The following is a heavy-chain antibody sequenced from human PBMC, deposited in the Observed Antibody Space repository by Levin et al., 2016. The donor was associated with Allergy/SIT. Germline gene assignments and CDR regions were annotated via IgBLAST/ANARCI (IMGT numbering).Heavy chain of an antibody. V-gene: IGHV1-18*01. J-gene: IGHJ4*02. CDR3: ARGTWGLELRAALDY. D-gene: IGHD1-7*01. CDR1: GYTFTSYG. Sequence: ASVKVSCKASGYTFTSYGISWVRQAPGQGLEWMGWISAYNGNTNYAQKLQGRVTMTTDTSTSTAYMELRSLRSDDTAVYYCARGTWGLELRAALDYWGQGTLVTVSS. CDR2: ISAYNGNT.